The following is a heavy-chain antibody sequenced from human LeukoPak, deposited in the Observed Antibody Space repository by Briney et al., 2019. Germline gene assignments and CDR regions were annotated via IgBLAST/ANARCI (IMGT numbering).Heavy chain of an antibody. CDR1: GGSISSYY. CDR3: ARDARDYAKDY. D-gene: IGHD4-17*01. J-gene: IGHJ4*02. Sequence: PSETLSLTCTVSGGSISSYYWSWIRQPPGKGLEWIGYIYYSGSTNYNPSLKSRVPISVDTSKNQFSLKLSSVTAADTAVYYCARDARDYAKDYWGQGTLVTVSS. CDR2: IYYSGST. V-gene: IGHV4-59*01.